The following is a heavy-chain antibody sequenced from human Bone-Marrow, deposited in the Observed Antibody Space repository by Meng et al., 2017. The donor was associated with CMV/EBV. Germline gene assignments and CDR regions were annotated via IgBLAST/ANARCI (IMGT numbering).Heavy chain of an antibody. Sequence: GESLKISCAASGFTFSSYSMNWVRQAPGKGLEWVSSISSSSSYIYYADSVKGRFTISRDNAKNSLYLQMNSLRAEDTAVYYCARDGTYYDFWSGYYSGVDVWGQGTTVTVSS. CDR2: ISSSSSYI. D-gene: IGHD3-3*01. CDR1: GFTFSSYS. J-gene: IGHJ6*02. CDR3: ARDGTYYDFWSGYYSGVDV. V-gene: IGHV3-21*03.